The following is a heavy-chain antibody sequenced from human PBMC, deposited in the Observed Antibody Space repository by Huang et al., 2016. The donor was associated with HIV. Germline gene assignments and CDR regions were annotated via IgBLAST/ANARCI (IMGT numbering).Heavy chain of an antibody. Sequence: QVQLQQWGAGLLKPSETLSLTCAVYGGSFSGYYWSWIRQSPGKGLEWIGEINQSGSTNVNPSLKSRLTISVDTSKNQFSLKRSSVTAADTAVYYCARERMMSWLDDHDAFDIWGQGTMVTVSS. CDR3: ARERMMSWLDDHDAFDI. V-gene: IGHV4-34*01. CDR1: GGSFSGYY. D-gene: IGHD1-1*01. CDR2: INQSGST. J-gene: IGHJ3*02.